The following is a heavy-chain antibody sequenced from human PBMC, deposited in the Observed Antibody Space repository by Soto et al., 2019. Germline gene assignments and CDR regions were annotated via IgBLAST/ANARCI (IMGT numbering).Heavy chain of an antibody. J-gene: IGHJ5*02. D-gene: IGHD2-2*01. CDR3: AKGQIVVVPAAMVWFDP. CDR1: GFTFSSYG. Sequence: GGSLRLSCAASGFTFSSYGMHWVRQAPGKGLEWVAVISYDGSNKYYADSVKGRFTISRDNSKNTLYLQMNSLRAEDTAVYYCAKGQIVVVPAAMVWFDPWGKGNLLTVSS. V-gene: IGHV3-30*18. CDR2: ISYDGSNK.